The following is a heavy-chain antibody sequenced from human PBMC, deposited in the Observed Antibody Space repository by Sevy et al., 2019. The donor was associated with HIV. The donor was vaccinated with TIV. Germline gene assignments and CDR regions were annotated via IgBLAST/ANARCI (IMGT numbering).Heavy chain of an antibody. CDR2: IYYSGST. V-gene: IGHV4-31*03. CDR3: ARSSGSYYSHFDX. CDR1: GGXISSGAYY. Sequence: SETLSLTCTVSGGXISSGAYYWSWIRQHPGKGLEWIGYIYYSGSTYYNPSLKSRITISVDTSKNQFSLKLNSVTAADTAVYYCARSSGSYYSHFDXWGQGTLVTVSS. J-gene: IGHJ4*02. D-gene: IGHD1-26*01.